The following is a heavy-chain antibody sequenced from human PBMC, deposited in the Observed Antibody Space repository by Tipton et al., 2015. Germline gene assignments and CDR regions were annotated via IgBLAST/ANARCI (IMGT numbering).Heavy chain of an antibody. J-gene: IGHJ4*02. D-gene: IGHD1-14*01. Sequence: SLRLSCAASGFIFSTYGMDWVRQAPGKGLEWVGAIWYDGSHRYYADSVKGRFTISRDNSKNTLYLQMNSLRAEDTAVYYCQVSREADFDYWGQGTLVTVSS. CDR2: IWYDGSHR. CDR1: GFIFSTYG. V-gene: IGHV3-33*08. CDR3: QVSREADFDY.